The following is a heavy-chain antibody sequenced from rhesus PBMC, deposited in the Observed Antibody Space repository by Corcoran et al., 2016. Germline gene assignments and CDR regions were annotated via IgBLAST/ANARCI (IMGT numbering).Heavy chain of an antibody. Sequence: QVQLQESGPGVVKPSETLSLTCAVSGGSISGYYLWSWIRQPPGKGLEWIGYIYGGSGRTSYKPSLKSRVIISIDTSKNQFSLKLSSVTAADTAVYYCARGYYEDDYGYYYTPYYFDYWGQGVLVTVSS. V-gene: IGHV4-106*01. CDR3: ARGYYEDDYGYYYTPYYFDY. CDR1: GGSISGYYL. J-gene: IGHJ4*01. D-gene: IGHD3S6*01. CDR2: IYGGSGRT.